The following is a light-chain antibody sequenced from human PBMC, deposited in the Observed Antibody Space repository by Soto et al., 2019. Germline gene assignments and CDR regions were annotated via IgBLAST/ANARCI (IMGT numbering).Light chain of an antibody. J-gene: IGKJ3*01. CDR2: NAF. CDR3: QHFYDYPLT. CDR1: QGISNA. Sequence: IQLTQSPSSLSASVGDRVTITCRASQGISNALAWYQQKPGRPPKLLIYNAFSLEGGVPSSFSGSGSGADFTLTISSLQPEDFATYYCQHFYDYPLTFGPGTKVDLK. V-gene: IGKV1D-13*01.